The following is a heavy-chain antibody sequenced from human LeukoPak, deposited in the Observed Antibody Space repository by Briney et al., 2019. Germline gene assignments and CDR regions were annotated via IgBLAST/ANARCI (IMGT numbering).Heavy chain of an antibody. V-gene: IGHV4-61*01. Sequence: SETLSLTCTVLGGPVSMGSYNWGWFRQPPGRDLKWIGYIYYSGSTNYNPSLKSRVTISVDTSKNQFSLKLSSVTAADTAVYYCARDDSPLYGMDVWGQGTTVTVSS. CDR3: ARDDSPLYGMDV. CDR2: IYYSGST. D-gene: IGHD2-15*01. CDR1: GGPVSMGSYN. J-gene: IGHJ6*02.